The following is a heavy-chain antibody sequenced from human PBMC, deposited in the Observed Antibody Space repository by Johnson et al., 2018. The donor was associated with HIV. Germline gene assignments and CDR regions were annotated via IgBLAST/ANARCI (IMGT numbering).Heavy chain of an antibody. CDR1: GFTFSSYG. Sequence: QVQLVESGGGVVQPGRSLRLSCAASGFTFSSYGIYLVRQAPGKGLEWVTVISYDGSTKYYADSVKGRFTISRDNSKNTLYLQMNSLRAEDTAVYYCAKSLFSISWPYDAFDMWGQGTMVTVSS. D-gene: IGHD2/OR15-2a*01. CDR2: ISYDGSTK. V-gene: IGHV3-30*18. J-gene: IGHJ3*02. CDR3: AKSLFSISWPYDAFDM.